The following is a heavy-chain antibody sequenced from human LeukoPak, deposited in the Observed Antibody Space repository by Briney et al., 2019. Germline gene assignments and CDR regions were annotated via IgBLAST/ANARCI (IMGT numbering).Heavy chain of an antibody. J-gene: IGHJ4*02. D-gene: IGHD1-26*01. V-gene: IGHV1-8*01. CDR3: AKDEALIVGATYDY. CDR2: MNPNSGNT. Sequence: GASVKVSCKASGYTFTSYDINWVRQATGQGLEWMGWMNPNSGNTGYAQKFQGRVTMARNTSISTAYMELSSLRSEDTAVYYCAKDEALIVGATYDYWGQGTLVTVSS. CDR1: GYTFTSYD.